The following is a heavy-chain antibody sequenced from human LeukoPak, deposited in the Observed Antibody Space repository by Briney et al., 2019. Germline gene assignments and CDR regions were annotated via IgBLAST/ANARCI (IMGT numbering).Heavy chain of an antibody. J-gene: IGHJ4*02. CDR1: GFTVSSNY. CDR2: IYSGGST. CDR3: AKVSTGDQTFDY. D-gene: IGHD7-27*01. V-gene: IGHV3-66*01. Sequence: GGSLRLSCAASGFTVSSNYMTWVRQAPGKGLEWVSIIYSGGSTYYADSVKGRFTISRDSSKNIVYLQMNSLRAEDTAVYYCAKVSTGDQTFDYWGQGTLVTVSS.